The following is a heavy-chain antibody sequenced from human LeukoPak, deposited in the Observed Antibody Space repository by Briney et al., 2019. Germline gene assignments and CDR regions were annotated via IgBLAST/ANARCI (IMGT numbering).Heavy chain of an antibody. CDR1: GGSISSYY. CDR2: IYYSGST. CDR3: ARRYGDYVYFDY. D-gene: IGHD4-17*01. J-gene: IGHJ4*02. V-gene: IGHV4-59*01. Sequence: SETLSLTRTVSGGSISSYYWSWIRQPPGKGLEWIGYIYYSGSTNYNPSLKSRVTISVDTSKNQFSLKLSSVTAADTAVYYCARRYGDYVYFDYWGQGTLVTVSS.